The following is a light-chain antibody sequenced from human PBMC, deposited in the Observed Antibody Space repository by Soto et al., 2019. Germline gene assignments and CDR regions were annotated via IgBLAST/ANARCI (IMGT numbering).Light chain of an antibody. CDR3: SSYTSSNTFV. J-gene: IGLJ1*01. V-gene: IGLV2-14*01. Sequence: QSVRAQPASVSGSPGQSIAISCTGTNKVVGCYNYVSWFQQHPGKAPKLMIYDVSIRPSGVSDRFSGSKSGNTASLTISGLQAEDEADYYCSSYTSSNTFVFGTGTKVTVL. CDR1: NKVVGCYNY. CDR2: DVS.